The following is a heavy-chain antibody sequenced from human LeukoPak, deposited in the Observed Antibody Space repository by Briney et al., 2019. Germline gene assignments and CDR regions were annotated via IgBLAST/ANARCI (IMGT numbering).Heavy chain of an antibody. CDR1: GYTFTSYG. D-gene: IGHD6-13*01. CDR3: ARSPGIAAAGPTGNYFDP. V-gene: IGHV1-18*01. J-gene: IGHJ5*02. Sequence: ASVKVSCRASGYTFTSYGISWVRQAPGQGLEWMGWISAYNGNTNYAQKVQGRVTMTTDTFTSTAYMELRSLRSDDTAVYYCARSPGIAAAGPTGNYFDPWGQGTLVTVSS. CDR2: ISAYNGNT.